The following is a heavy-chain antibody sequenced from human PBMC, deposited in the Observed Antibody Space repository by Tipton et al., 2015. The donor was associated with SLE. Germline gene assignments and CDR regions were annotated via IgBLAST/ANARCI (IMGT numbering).Heavy chain of an antibody. J-gene: IGHJ6*03. CDR3: AAGLLPPLDYYYMDV. CDR2: ISSSSSYI. Sequence: SLRLSCAASGFTFSSYSMNWVRQAPGKGLEWVSSISSSSSYIHYADSVKGRFTISRDNAKNSLYLQMNSLRAEDTAVYYCAAGLLPPLDYYYMDVWGKGTSVTVSS. D-gene: IGHD1-26*01. CDR1: GFTFSSYS. V-gene: IGHV3-21*01.